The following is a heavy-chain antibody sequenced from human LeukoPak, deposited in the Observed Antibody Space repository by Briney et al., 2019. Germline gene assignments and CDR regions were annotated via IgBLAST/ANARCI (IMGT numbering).Heavy chain of an antibody. D-gene: IGHD3-3*01. Sequence: RPGGSLRLSCAASGFTFDDYGMSWVRHAPGKGLEWVSGINWNGGSTGYADSVKGRFTISRDNAKNSLYLQMNSLRAEDTAVYYCARDRPGITIFGALDVWGKGTTVTVSS. CDR2: INWNGGST. V-gene: IGHV3-20*04. CDR3: ARDRPGITIFGALDV. J-gene: IGHJ6*04. CDR1: GFTFDDYG.